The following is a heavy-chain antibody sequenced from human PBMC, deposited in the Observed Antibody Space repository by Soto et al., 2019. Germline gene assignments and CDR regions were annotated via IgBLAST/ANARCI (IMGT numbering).Heavy chain of an antibody. CDR1: GFTFSSYA. CDR3: AKADYGGNSVPGDY. Sequence: GGSLRLSCAASGFTFSSYAMSWVRQAPGKGLEWVSAISGSGGSTYYADSVKGRFTISRDNSKNTLYLQMNSLRAEDTAVYYCAKADYGGNSVPGDYWGQGTLVTVSS. J-gene: IGHJ4*02. V-gene: IGHV3-23*01. CDR2: ISGSGGST. D-gene: IGHD4-17*01.